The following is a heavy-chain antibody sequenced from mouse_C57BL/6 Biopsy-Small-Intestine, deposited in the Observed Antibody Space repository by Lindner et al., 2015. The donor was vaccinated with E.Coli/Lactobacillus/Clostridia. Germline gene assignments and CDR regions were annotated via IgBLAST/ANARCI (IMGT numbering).Heavy chain of an antibody. Sequence: VQLQESGAVLMKPGASVKLSCKATGYTFTGYWIEWVKQRPGHGLEWIGGILPGSGSSNYNEKFKGKAKITEDTYSDTAYMQLSSLTTEDSAIYYCARSGYGGDYLDYWGQGTTLTVSS. J-gene: IGHJ2*01. D-gene: IGHD2-10*02. CDR2: ILPGSGSS. CDR3: ARSGYGGDYLDY. V-gene: IGHV1-9*01. CDR1: GYTFTGYW.